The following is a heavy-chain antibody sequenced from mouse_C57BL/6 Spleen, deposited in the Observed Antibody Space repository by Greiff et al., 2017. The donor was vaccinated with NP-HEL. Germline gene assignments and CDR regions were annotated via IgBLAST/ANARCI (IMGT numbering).Heavy chain of an antibody. CDR1: GFTFSDYG. CDR3: ARPWPRGDYAMDY. Sequence: EVKLEESGGGLVKPGGSLKLSCAASGFTFSDYGMHWVRQAPEKGLEWVAYISSGSSTIYYADTVKGRFTISRDNAKNTLFLQMTSLRSEDTAMYYCARPWPRGDYAMDYWGQGTSVTVSS. D-gene: IGHD6-1*01. CDR2: ISSGSSTI. V-gene: IGHV5-17*01. J-gene: IGHJ4*01.